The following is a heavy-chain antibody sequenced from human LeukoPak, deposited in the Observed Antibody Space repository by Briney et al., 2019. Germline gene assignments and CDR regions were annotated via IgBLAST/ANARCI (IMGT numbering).Heavy chain of an antibody. CDR3: ARDHSSYSSSWSSLDY. J-gene: IGHJ4*02. V-gene: IGHV3-30*04. Sequence: GGSLRLSCAASGFTFSSYAMPWVRQAPGKGLEWVAVISYDGSNKYYADSVKGRFTISRDNSKNTLYLQMNSLRAEDTAVYYCARDHSSYSSSWSSLDYWGQGTLVTVSS. D-gene: IGHD6-13*01. CDR2: ISYDGSNK. CDR1: GFTFSSYA.